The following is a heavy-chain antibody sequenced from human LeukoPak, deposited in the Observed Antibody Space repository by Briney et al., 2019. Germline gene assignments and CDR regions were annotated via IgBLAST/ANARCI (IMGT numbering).Heavy chain of an antibody. J-gene: IGHJ5*02. Sequence: GASVKVSCKASGYTFTSYYMHWVRQAPGQGLEWMGIINPSGGSTSYAQKFQGRVTMTRDTSTSTVYMELSSLRSEDTAVYYCARDGAYYDFWSGYWEGWFDPWGQGTLVTVSS. CDR1: GYTFTSYY. D-gene: IGHD3-3*01. CDR3: ARDGAYYDFWSGYWEGWFDP. V-gene: IGHV1-46*01. CDR2: INPSGGST.